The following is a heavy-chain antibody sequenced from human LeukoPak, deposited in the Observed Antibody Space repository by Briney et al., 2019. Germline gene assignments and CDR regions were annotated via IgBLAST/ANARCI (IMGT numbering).Heavy chain of an antibody. CDR2: ISGSGGST. Sequence: GGSLRLSCAGSGFTFRSYAMSWVRQAPGKGLEWVSAISGSGGSTYYADSVKGRFTISRDNSKNTLYLQMNSLRAEDTAVYYCAKDPFLTPAGDFWGNQDLEVYYWGQGTLVTVSS. CDR3: AKDPFLTPAGDFWGNQDLEVYY. D-gene: IGHD3-3*01. V-gene: IGHV3-23*01. CDR1: GFTFRSYA. J-gene: IGHJ4*02.